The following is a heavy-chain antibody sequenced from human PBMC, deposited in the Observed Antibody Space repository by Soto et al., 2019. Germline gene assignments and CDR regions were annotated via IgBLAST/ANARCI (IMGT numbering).Heavy chain of an antibody. CDR3: VRDGSGVWHFVS. CDR1: GFTFTSYW. V-gene: IGHV3-7*01. CDR2: IKQDGSQN. D-gene: IGHD1-1*01. Sequence: EVQLVDSGGGLVQPGGSLRLSCEASGFTFTSYWMSWVRQAPGKGLEWVANIKQDGSQNYLVDSVKGRFTISRDNAKNSLYLQMNSLRSDYTAVYSCVRDGSGVWHFVSWGQGTLVSVSS. J-gene: IGHJ4*02.